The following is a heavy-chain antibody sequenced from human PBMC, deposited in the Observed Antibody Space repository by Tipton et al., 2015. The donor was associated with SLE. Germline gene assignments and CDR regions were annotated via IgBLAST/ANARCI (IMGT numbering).Heavy chain of an antibody. D-gene: IGHD3-10*01. CDR2: IYYSGST. CDR3: ARYVTMVRGVTAHDAFDI. Sequence: TLSLTCTVSGGSVSSGSYYWSWIRQPPGKGLEWIGYIYYSGSTNYNPSLKSRVTISVDTSKNQFSLKLSSVTAADTAVYYCARYVTMVRGVTAHDAFDIWGQGTMVTVSS. CDR1: GGSVSSGSYY. V-gene: IGHV4-61*01. J-gene: IGHJ3*02.